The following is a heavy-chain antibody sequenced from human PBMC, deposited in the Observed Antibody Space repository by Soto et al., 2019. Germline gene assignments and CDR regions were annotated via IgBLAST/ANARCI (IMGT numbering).Heavy chain of an antibody. CDR1: GYTFTGYA. V-gene: IGHV1-3*01. D-gene: IGHD3-22*01. CDR3: ARVSIYYDSTGALDY. CDR2: INGGNGNT. J-gene: IGHJ4*02. Sequence: ASVKVSCKASGYTFTGYAMHWVRQAPGQRLEWMGWINGGNGNTKYSQKLQGRVIITRDTSINTASMDLSRLSSDDTAVYFCARVSIYYDSTGALDYWGQGTLVTVSS.